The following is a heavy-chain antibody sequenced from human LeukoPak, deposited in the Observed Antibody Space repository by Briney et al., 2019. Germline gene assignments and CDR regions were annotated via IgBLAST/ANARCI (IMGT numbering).Heavy chain of an antibody. V-gene: IGHV4-39*07. D-gene: IGHD3-9*01. CDR1: GGSISSSSYY. CDR3: ARRFDVRDWFDP. Sequence: SETLSLTCTVSGGSISSSSYYWGWIRQPPGKGLEWIGSIYYSGSTYYNPSLKSRVTISVDTSKNQFSLKLSSVTAADTAVYYCARRFDVRDWFDPWGQGTLVTVSS. J-gene: IGHJ5*02. CDR2: IYYSGST.